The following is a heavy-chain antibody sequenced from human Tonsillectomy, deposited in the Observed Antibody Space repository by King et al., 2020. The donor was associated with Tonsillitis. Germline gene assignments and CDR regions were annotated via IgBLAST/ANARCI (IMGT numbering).Heavy chain of an antibody. CDR2: VYYSGST. CDR1: GGSMSSYY. J-gene: IGHJ5*02. Sequence: LQLQESGPGLVKPSETLSLTCTVSGGSMSSYYWSWIRQPPGKGLEWIGYVYYSGSTNYNPSLKSRVTISVDTSKNQFSLKLSSVTAADTAVYYCARQDYYGSGSYGPWGQGTLVTVSS. D-gene: IGHD3-10*01. CDR3: ARQDYYGSGSYGP. V-gene: IGHV4-59*08.